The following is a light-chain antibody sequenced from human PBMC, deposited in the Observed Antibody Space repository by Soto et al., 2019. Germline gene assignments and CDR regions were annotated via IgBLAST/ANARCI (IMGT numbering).Light chain of an antibody. CDR3: EQYNNWPPWT. J-gene: IGKJ1*01. Sequence: EIVMTQSPATLSVSPGERATLSCRASQSVSSNLAWYQQKPGKAPRLLIYGASTRATGIPARFSGSGSGTEVTLTISSLQSEDFEVHYCEQYNNWPPWTFGQWTKVEIK. CDR2: GAS. V-gene: IGKV3D-15*01. CDR1: QSVSSN.